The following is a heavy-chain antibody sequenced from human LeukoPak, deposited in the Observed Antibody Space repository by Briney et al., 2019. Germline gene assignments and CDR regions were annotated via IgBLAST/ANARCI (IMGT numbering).Heavy chain of an antibody. J-gene: IGHJ5*02. CDR2: IYTSGST. V-gene: IGHV4-4*07. CDR3: ARDLVAAAFNWFDP. D-gene: IGHD6-13*01. CDR1: GGSISSYY. Sequence: PSETLSLTCTVSGGSISSYYWSWIRQPAGKGLEWIGRIYTSGSTNYNPSLKSRVTMSVDTSKNQFSLKLSPVTAADTAVYYCARDLVAAAFNWFDPWGQGTLVTVSS.